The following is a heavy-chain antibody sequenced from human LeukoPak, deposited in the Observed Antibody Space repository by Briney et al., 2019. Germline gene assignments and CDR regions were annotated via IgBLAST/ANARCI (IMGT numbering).Heavy chain of an antibody. V-gene: IGHV1-69*05. CDR1: GGTFSSYA. Sequence: PWASVKVSCKASGGTFSSYAISWVRQAPGQGLEWMGGIIPIFGTANYAQKLQGRVTMTTDTSTSTAYMELRSLRSDDTAVYYCARAVVEYYYDSSGYWYYFDYWGQGTLVTVSS. CDR2: IIPIFGTA. CDR3: ARAVVEYYYDSSGYWYYFDY. J-gene: IGHJ4*02. D-gene: IGHD3-22*01.